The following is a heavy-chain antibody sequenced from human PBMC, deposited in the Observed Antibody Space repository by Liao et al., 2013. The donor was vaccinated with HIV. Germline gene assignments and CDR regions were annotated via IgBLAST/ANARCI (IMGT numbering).Heavy chain of an antibody. CDR2: ISPTGTT. Sequence: QVQLQEAGPGLVKPSQTLSLICSVSGVSISSGTYDWCWIRQPAGKGLEWIGRISPTGTTIYDPSLQSRVTLSLDASKNLFSLNLKSVTAADTAVYFCARSSGYFDLWGRGALVTVSS. V-gene: IGHV4-61*02. J-gene: IGHJ2*01. CDR3: ARSSGYFDL. CDR1: GVSISSGTYD.